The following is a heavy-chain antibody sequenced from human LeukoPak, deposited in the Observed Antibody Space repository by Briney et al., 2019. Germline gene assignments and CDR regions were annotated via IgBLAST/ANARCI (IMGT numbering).Heavy chain of an antibody. CDR1: GFTFSSYA. CDR3: AKDKSRIAVAGTCGMDV. V-gene: IGHV3-23*01. D-gene: IGHD6-19*01. J-gene: IGHJ6*02. CDR2: ISGSGGST. Sequence: PGGSLRLSCAASGFTFSSYAMSWVRQAPGKGLEWVSAISGSGGSTYYADSVKGRFTISRDNSKNTLYLQMNSLRAEDTAVYYCAKDKSRIAVAGTCGMDVWGQGTTVTVSS.